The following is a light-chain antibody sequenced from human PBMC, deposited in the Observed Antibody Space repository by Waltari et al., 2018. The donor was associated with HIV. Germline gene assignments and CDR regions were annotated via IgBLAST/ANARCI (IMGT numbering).Light chain of an antibody. Sequence: QSVLTQPPSASETPGQRVTISCSGSTSNIGSNTVNWYQQLPGTAHKLLIYTNNQPPSGVPDRFSGSKYGTSASLAISGLQSEDEAHYYCAAWDDSVNGWVFGGGTKLTVL. CDR3: AAWDDSVNGWV. V-gene: IGLV1-44*01. CDR1: TSNIGSNT. J-gene: IGLJ3*02. CDR2: TNN.